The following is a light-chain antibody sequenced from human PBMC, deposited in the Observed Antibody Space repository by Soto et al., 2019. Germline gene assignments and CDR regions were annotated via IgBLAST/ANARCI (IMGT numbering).Light chain of an antibody. Sequence: DIQMTQSPSSLSASVGDRVTITFRASQGISNYLAWYQQKPVKVPKLLIYAASTLQSGVPSRFSGSGSGTDFTLTISSLTPEDVATYYSQKDNSSPLTFGQGTRLEIK. CDR3: QKDNSSPLT. CDR2: AAS. J-gene: IGKJ5*01. CDR1: QGISNY. V-gene: IGKV1-27*01.